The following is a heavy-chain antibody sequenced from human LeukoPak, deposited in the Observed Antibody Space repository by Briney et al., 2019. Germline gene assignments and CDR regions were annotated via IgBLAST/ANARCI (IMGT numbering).Heavy chain of an antibody. V-gene: IGHV4-39*01. Sequence: PSETLSLTCSVSGGSISSGSYYWGWIRQPPGRGLEWIGNIYYSGSTYYSPSLKSRVTISVDRSKNQFSLKLSSVTAADTAVYYCARYRYCGSSSCPGKVRYFDLWGRGTLVTVSS. J-gene: IGHJ2*01. CDR2: IYYSGST. CDR3: ARYRYCGSSSCPGKVRYFDL. CDR1: GGSISSGSYY. D-gene: IGHD2-2*01.